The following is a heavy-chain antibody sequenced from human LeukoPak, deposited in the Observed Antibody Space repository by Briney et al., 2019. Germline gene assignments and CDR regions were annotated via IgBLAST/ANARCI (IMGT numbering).Heavy chain of an antibody. J-gene: IGHJ3*02. D-gene: IGHD5-18*01. V-gene: IGHV1-18*01. Sequence: ASVKVSCKASGYTFTSYGISWVRQAPGQGLEWMGWISAYNGNTNYAQKLQGRVTMTTDTSTSTAYVELRSLRSDDTAVYYCARDAVDTALATFDIWGQGTMVTVSS. CDR2: ISAYNGNT. CDR3: ARDAVDTALATFDI. CDR1: GYTFTSYG.